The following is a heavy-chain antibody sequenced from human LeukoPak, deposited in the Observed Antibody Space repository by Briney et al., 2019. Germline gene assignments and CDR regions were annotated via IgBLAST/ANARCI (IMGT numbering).Heavy chain of an antibody. J-gene: IGHJ4*02. CDR3: AKTTIGYCSSTSCYYSPLDY. V-gene: IGHV3-30*18. D-gene: IGHD2-2*01. CDR2: ISYDGSNK. Sequence: GGSLRLSCAASGFTFNSYGMHWVRQGPGKGLEGVAVISYDGSNKYYADSVKGRFTISRDNSKNTLYLQMNSLRAEDTAVYYCAKTTIGYCSSTSCYYSPLDYWGQGTLVTVSS. CDR1: GFTFNSYG.